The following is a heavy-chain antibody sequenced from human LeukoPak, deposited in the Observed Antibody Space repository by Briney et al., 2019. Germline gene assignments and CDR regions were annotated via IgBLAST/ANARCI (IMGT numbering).Heavy chain of an antibody. J-gene: IGHJ4*02. V-gene: IGHV4-4*02. Sequence: SETLSLTCAVSGGSISSSNWWSWVRQPPGKGLEWIGEIYHSGSTNYNPSLKSRVTISVDTSKNQFSLKLSSVTAADTAVYYCARDRAALIGFHYWGQGTPVTVSS. CDR2: IYHSGST. CDR3: ARDRAALIGFHY. CDR1: GGSISSSNW. D-gene: IGHD2-15*01.